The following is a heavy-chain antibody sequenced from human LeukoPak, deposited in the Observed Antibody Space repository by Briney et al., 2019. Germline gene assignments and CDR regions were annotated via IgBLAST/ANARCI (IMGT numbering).Heavy chain of an antibody. CDR3: ATYSSGWYGFDY. Sequence: SETLSLTCAVSGGSISSSNWWSWVRQPAGKGLEWIGEINHSGSTNYNPSLKSRVTISVDTSKNQFSLKLSSVTAADTAVYYCATYSSGWYGFDYWGQGTLVTVSS. D-gene: IGHD6-19*01. V-gene: IGHV4-4*02. CDR2: INHSGST. J-gene: IGHJ4*02. CDR1: GGSISSSNW.